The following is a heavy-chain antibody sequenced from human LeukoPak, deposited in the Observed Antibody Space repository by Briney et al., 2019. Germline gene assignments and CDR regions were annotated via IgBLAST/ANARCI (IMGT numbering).Heavy chain of an antibody. Sequence: GGSLRLSCAAAGFTFSSYWMHWVRQAPGKGLVWVSRINNDGSSTSYADSVKGRFTISRDNAKNTLYLQMNSLRAEDTAVYYCVSSYCSGGSCYSASGYWGQGTLVTVSS. CDR2: INNDGSST. CDR1: GFTFSSYW. D-gene: IGHD2-15*01. CDR3: VSSYCSGGSCYSASGY. V-gene: IGHV3-74*01. J-gene: IGHJ4*02.